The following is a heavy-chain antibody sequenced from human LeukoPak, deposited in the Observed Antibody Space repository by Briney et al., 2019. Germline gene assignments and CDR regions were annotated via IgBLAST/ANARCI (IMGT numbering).Heavy chain of an antibody. Sequence: SGPTLVNPTETLTLACTFSGFSLTTSGVGVAWIRQTPGEALQWLALFYWDDDRRYSSSLKSRLTITKDTSKNQVVLTMTNMDPVDTATYYCAHSPPDYDFWSGYYDDHNNWFDPWGQGTLVTVSS. J-gene: IGHJ5*02. D-gene: IGHD3-3*01. CDR2: FYWDDDR. V-gene: IGHV2-5*02. CDR1: GFSLTTSGVG. CDR3: AHSPPDYDFWSGYYDDHNNWFDP.